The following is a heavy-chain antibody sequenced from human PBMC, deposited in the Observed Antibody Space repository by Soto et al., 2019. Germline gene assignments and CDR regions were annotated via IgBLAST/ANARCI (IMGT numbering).Heavy chain of an antibody. CDR1: GGPIRTSSYY. Sequence: ETLSLTCTVSGGPIRTSSYYWGWIRQPPGKGLEWIGNIYYSGTTYYNPSLKSRVTISVDTSKNQFSLRLSSVSAADTAVFYCAIFSTWSVYYVYSHFYRDLGGKGTRVTVSS. J-gene: IGHJ6*03. D-gene: IGHD3-3*01. V-gene: IGHV4-39*01. CDR3: AIFSTWSVYYVYSHFYRDL. CDR2: IYYSGTT.